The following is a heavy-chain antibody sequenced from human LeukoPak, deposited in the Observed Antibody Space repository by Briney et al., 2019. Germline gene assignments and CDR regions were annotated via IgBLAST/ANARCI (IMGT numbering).Heavy chain of an antibody. Sequence: SETLSLTCTVSGGSISSGSYYWSWIRQPAGKGLEWIGSVYYTGASYYNPSLKSRVTISIDTSKKHFSLKLTSVTAAVTTVYYCARGAPPQNWGQGTLVTVSS. J-gene: IGHJ4*02. V-gene: IGHV4-39*07. CDR1: GGSISSGSYY. CDR3: ARGAPPQN. CDR2: VYYTGAS.